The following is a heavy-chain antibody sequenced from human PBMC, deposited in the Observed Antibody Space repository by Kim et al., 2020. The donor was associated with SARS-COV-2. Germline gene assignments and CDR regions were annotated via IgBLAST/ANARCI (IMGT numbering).Heavy chain of an antibody. CDR3: ARDKVAVAVDY. D-gene: IGHD6-19*01. V-gene: IGHV3-7*01. CDR2: K. Sequence: KYYVDSVKGRFTISRDNAKNSLYLQMNSLRAEDTAVYYCARDKVAVAVDYWGQGTLVTVSS. J-gene: IGHJ4*02.